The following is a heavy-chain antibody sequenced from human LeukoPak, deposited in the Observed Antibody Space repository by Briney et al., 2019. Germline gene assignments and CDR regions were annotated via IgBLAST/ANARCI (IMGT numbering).Heavy chain of an antibody. CDR1: GGSISSYY. V-gene: IGHV4-59*08. Sequence: PSETLSLTCTVSGGSISSYYWSWIRQPPGKGLEWIGYIYYSGSTNYNPSLKSRVTISVDTSKNQFSLKLSSATAADTAVYYCARLANSGSYSSYYYYYGMDVWGQGTTVTVSS. CDR3: ARLANSGSYSSYYYYYGMDV. D-gene: IGHD1-26*01. J-gene: IGHJ6*02. CDR2: IYYSGST.